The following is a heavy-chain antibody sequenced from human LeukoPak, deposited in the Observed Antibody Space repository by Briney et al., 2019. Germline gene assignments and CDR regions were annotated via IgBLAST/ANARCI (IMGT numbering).Heavy chain of an antibody. CDR1: GFTFSSYG. V-gene: IGHV3-30*03. CDR2: ISYDGSNK. CDR3: ARPRGQLEVSN. Sequence: GGSLRLSCAASGFTFSSYGMHWVRQAPGKGLEWVAVISYDGSNKYYADSVKGRFTISRDNSKNTLYLQMNSLRAEDTAVYYCARPRGQLEVSNWGQGTLVTVSS. D-gene: IGHD5-18*01. J-gene: IGHJ4*02.